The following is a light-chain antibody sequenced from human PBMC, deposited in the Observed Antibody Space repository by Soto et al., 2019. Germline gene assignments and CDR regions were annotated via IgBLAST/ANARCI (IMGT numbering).Light chain of an antibody. V-gene: IGKV3-15*01. CDR3: QNYITWLWT. Sequence: EIVMTQSPATLSVSPGERATLSCRASQSVDSKLAWYQQKPGQGPRLLIYGASSRATGIPARFSGSGSGTEFNLPISSLQYEDFAVYYCQNYITWLWTFGQGTKVEIK. J-gene: IGKJ1*01. CDR2: GAS. CDR1: QSVDSK.